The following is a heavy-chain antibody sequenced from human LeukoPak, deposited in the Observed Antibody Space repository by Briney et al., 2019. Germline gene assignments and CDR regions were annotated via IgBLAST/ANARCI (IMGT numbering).Heavy chain of an antibody. CDR1: GFIFSDYH. Sequence: GGSLRLSCAASGFIFSDYHINWVRQAPGRGLEWISYISTTGTTMHYADSVKGRFAISRDDAKSSLYLQMNSLRDEDTAVYYCARVWQDYSGVDYWGQGTLVTVSS. CDR3: ARVWQDYSGVDY. CDR2: ISTTGTTM. J-gene: IGHJ4*02. D-gene: IGHD2-21*01. V-gene: IGHV3-48*02.